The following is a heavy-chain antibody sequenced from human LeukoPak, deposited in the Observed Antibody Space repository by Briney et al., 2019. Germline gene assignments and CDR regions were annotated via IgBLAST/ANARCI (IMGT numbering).Heavy chain of an antibody. CDR3: AASSHPGSYRAYTCPGMPVAADAASIKGPSADA. CDR1: GGSISYYY. V-gene: IGHV4-59*08. J-gene: IGHJ3*01. Sequence: SETLSLTCSVSGGSISYYYWSWIRQPPGKGLEWIGYSHDSGESNYNPSLQSRVIISRDTSKNQFSLNLMSVTAADTAVYYCAASSHPGSYRAYTCPGMPVAADAASIKGPSADA. D-gene: IGHD3-10*01. CDR2: SHDSGES.